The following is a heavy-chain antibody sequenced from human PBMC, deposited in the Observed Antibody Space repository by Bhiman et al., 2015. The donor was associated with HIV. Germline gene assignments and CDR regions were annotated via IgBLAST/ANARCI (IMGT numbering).Heavy chain of an antibody. CDR3: ARGDIVIRYFDH. D-gene: IGHD1-26*01. J-gene: IGHJ4*02. CDR1: GFNFKTYA. V-gene: IGHV3-7*01. CDR2: IKQDGSEK. Sequence: VQLVESGGGVVQPGRSLRLSCAASGFNFKTYAMHWVRQAPGKGLEWVANIKQDGSEKYYVDSVKGRFTISRDNAKNSVYLQMNSLRAEDTAVYYCARGDIVIRYFDHWGQGTLVTVSS.